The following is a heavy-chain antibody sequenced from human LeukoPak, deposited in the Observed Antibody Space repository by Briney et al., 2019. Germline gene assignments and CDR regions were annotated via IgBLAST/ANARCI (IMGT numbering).Heavy chain of an antibody. CDR1: GGSISSGDYY. J-gene: IGHJ4*02. CDR2: IYYSGST. CDR3: ARDGSYYFGY. Sequence: KTSETLSLTCTVSGGSISSGDYYWSWVRQPPGKGLEWIGYIYYSGSTYYNPSLKSRVTISVDTSKNQFSLKLSSVTAADTAVYYCARDGSYYFGYWGQGTLVTVSS. D-gene: IGHD1-26*01. V-gene: IGHV4-30-4*01.